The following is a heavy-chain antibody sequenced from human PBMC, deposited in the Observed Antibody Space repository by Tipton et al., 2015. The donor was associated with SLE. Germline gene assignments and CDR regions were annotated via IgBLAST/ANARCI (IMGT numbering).Heavy chain of an antibody. CDR2: AYHSGST. Sequence: TLSLTCAVSGYFISSGYYWGWIRQPPGKGLEWIGIAYHSGSTYYNPSLESRVTISIDTSTNQFSLKLTSVTAADTAVYFCARDRSSVSDWGQGTQVIVSP. V-gene: IGHV4-38-2*02. CDR1: GYFISSGYY. J-gene: IGHJ4*02. CDR3: ARDRSSVSD. D-gene: IGHD5/OR15-5a*01.